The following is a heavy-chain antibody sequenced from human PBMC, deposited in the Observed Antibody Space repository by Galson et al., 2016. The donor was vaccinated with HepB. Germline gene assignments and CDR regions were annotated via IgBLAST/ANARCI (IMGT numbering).Heavy chain of an antibody. J-gene: IGHJ4*02. CDR2: VYYSGST. CDR3: ATEGYCSKGLCHTSSIDY. V-gene: IGHV4-59*03. CDR1: GASISSKY. Sequence: SETLSLTCTVSGASISSKYWSWIRQPPGKQLEWIGYVYYSGSTYYNPSLRSRVTISVDTSRNQFSLKLRSVTAADTAVYFCATEGYCSKGLCHTSSIDYWGQGTLVTVSS. D-gene: IGHD2-8*01.